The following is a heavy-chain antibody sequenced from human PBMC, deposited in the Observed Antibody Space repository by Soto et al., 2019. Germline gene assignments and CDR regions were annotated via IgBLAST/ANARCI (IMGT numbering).Heavy chain of an antibody. D-gene: IGHD6-13*01. V-gene: IGHV1-69*08. Sequence: QVQLVQSGAEVKKPGSSVKVSCKASGGTFSSYTISWVRQAPGQGLEWMGRIIPILGIANYAQKFQGRVTITADKSTSTAYMELSSLRSEDTAVYYCARDPGEQQRGGYWGQGTLVTVSS. CDR3: ARDPGEQQRGGY. CDR2: IIPILGIA. CDR1: GGTFSSYT. J-gene: IGHJ4*02.